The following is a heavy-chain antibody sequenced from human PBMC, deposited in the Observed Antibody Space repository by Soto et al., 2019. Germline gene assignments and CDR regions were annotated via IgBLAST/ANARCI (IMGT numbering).Heavy chain of an antibody. D-gene: IGHD3-10*01. Sequence: GGSLRLSCAASGFTFSSYGMHWVRQAPGKGLEWVAVIWYDGSNKYYADSVKGRFTISRDNSKNTQYRQRNGLRAEATAVYYCARAQKLWFGSHTGKIYYYYMDVWGKGTTVTVSS. CDR3: ARAQKLWFGSHTGKIYYYYMDV. CDR1: GFTFSSYG. J-gene: IGHJ6*03. V-gene: IGHV3-33*01. CDR2: IWYDGSNK.